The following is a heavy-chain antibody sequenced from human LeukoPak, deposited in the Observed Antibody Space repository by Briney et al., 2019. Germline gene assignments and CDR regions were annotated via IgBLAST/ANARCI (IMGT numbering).Heavy chain of an antibody. J-gene: IGHJ4*02. D-gene: IGHD3-9*01. CDR1: GFTFDDYA. Sequence: GGSLRLSCAASGFTFDDYAMHWVRQAPGKGLEWVSGISWNSGSIGYADSVKGRFTISRDNAKNSLYLQMNSLRAEDTALYYCAKDISYDILTGSKDYWGQGTLVTVSS. V-gene: IGHV3-9*01. CDR3: AKDISYDILTGSKDY. CDR2: ISWNSGSI.